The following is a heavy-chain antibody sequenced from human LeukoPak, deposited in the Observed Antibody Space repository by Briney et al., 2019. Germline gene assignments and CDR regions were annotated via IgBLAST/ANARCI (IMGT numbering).Heavy chain of an antibody. J-gene: IGHJ4*02. Sequence: KPGGSLRLSCAASGFPFNTYSMNWVRQAPGKGLEWVSSISSDSNHIYYADSVRGRFIVSRDNTAKSLFLQMNSLRAEDTAVYYCATYGVSWGYYFDYWGQGTLVTVSS. CDR1: GFPFNTYS. CDR2: ISSDSNHI. V-gene: IGHV3-21*01. D-gene: IGHD2-15*01. CDR3: ATYGVSWGYYFDY.